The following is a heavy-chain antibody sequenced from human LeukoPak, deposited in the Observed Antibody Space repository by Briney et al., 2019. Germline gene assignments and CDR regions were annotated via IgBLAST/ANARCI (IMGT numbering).Heavy chain of an antibody. D-gene: IGHD3-22*01. CDR2: IWYDGSNK. J-gene: IGHJ6*03. CDR1: GFTFSRYW. V-gene: IGHV3-33*06. CDR3: AKDDSVVNDYMDV. Sequence: GGSLRLSCEVSGFTFSRYWMSWVRQAPGKGLEWVAVIWYDGSNKYYADSVKGRFTISRDNSKNTLYLQMNSLRAEDTAVYYCAKDDSVVNDYMDVWGKGTTVTVSS.